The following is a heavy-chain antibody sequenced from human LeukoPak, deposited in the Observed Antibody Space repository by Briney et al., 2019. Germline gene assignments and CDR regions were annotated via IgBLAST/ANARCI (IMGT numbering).Heavy chain of an antibody. CDR3: VRNLAVAGTCFDS. CDR1: GFTFRNYW. D-gene: IGHD6-19*01. CDR2: IKQDGSDR. J-gene: IGHJ4*02. Sequence: GGTLRLSCAASGFTFRNYWMSWVRQAPGTGLEWVANIKQDGSDRNYVTSVRGRFTISRDNAESSLYLQMNSLRVEDTAVYYCVRNLAVAGTCFDSWGQGTLVTVSS. V-gene: IGHV3-7*03.